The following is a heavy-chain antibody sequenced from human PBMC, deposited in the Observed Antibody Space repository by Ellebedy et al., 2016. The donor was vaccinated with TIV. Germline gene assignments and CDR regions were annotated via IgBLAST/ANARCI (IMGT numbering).Heavy chain of an antibody. CDR3: AREGGNLSFDY. Sequence: MPSETLSLTCNVSGDSFSSRAYSWAWIRQPPGKGLEWIANINYSGSSYYNPSLRSRVTISIDTSKSQFSLKLSSVTAADTAVYYCAREGGNLSFDYWGQGILVAVSS. J-gene: IGHJ4*02. D-gene: IGHD1-1*01. V-gene: IGHV4-39*07. CDR2: INYSGSS. CDR1: GDSFSSRAYS.